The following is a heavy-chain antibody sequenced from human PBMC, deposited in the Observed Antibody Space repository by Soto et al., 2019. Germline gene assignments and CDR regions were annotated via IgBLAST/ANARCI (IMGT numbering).Heavy chain of an antibody. J-gene: IGHJ4*02. Sequence: GGSLRLSCAASGFTFSSYAMSWVRQAPGKGLEWVSAISGSGGSTYYADSVKGRFTISRDNSKNTLYLQMNSLRAEDTAVYYCAKDRTAYCTNGVCSSDYWGQGTLVTVSS. D-gene: IGHD2-8*01. CDR3: AKDRTAYCTNGVCSSDY. V-gene: IGHV3-23*01. CDR2: ISGSGGST. CDR1: GFTFSSYA.